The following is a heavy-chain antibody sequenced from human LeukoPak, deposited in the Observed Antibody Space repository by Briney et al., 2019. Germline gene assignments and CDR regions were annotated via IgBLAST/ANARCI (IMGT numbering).Heavy chain of an antibody. CDR1: GESFNGYY. CDR2: INNIGHT. J-gene: IGHJ6*03. V-gene: IGHV4-34*01. D-gene: IGHD3-16*01. Sequence: SETLSLTCGVNGESFNGYYWTWIRQSPGKGLEWIGEINNIGHTNYNPPLKSRVTISLDTSQKQFSLKVSSVTAADTAVYYCARGEGNDYVWGSFYYYLDVWGNGTTVTVS. CDR3: ARGEGNDYVWGSFYYYLDV.